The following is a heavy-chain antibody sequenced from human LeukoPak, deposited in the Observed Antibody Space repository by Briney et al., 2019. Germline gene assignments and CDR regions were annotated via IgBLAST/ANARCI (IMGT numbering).Heavy chain of an antibody. V-gene: IGHV4-59*08. CDR1: GGSISSYY. Sequence: PSETLSLTCTVSGGSISSYYWSWIRQPPGKGLEWIGYIYYSGSTNYNPSLKSRVTISVDTSKNQFSLKLSSVTAADTAVYYCARRRRQWLDNWFDPWGQGTLVTVSS. J-gene: IGHJ5*02. D-gene: IGHD6-19*01. CDR3: ARRRRQWLDNWFDP. CDR2: IYYSGST.